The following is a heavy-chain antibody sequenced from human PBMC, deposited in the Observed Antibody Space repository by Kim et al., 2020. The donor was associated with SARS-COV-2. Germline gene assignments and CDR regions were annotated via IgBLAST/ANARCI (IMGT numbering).Heavy chain of an antibody. CDR2: DGSAK. J-gene: IGHJ4*02. Sequence: DGSAKYYVDSVKGRFTISRDNAKNSLYLQMNSLRAEDTAVYYCARDPHDYWGQGTLVTVSS. CDR3: ARDPHDY. V-gene: IGHV3-7*01.